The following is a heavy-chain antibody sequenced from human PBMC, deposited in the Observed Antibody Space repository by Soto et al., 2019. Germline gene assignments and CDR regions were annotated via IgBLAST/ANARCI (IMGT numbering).Heavy chain of an antibody. CDR3: ARAPPRVGANPYYYYGMDV. J-gene: IGHJ6*02. V-gene: IGHV1-69*13. D-gene: IGHD1-26*01. CDR2: IIPIFGTA. Sequence: SVKVSCKAPGGTFSSYAISWVRQAPGQGLEWMGGIIPIFGTANYAQKFQGRVTITADESTSTAYMELSSLRSEDTAVYYCARAPPRVGANPYYYYGMDVWGQGTTVTVSS. CDR1: GGTFSSYA.